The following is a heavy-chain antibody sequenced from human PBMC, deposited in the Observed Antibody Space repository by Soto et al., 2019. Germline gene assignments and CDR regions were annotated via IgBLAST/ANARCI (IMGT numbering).Heavy chain of an antibody. CDR3: AHAYGGTSWPNDAFDF. Sequence: QITLKESGPTLVKPTQTLTLTCTVSGFSLSGDGVGVGWIRQPPGKALEWLALIYWDDDQRYSPSLRTRPTITKDPAKNQVVLTMTNMDPVDTATYYCAHAYGGTSWPNDAFDFWGQGTVVTVSS. CDR2: IYWDDDQ. D-gene: IGHD2-21*01. J-gene: IGHJ3*01. CDR1: GFSLSGDGVG. V-gene: IGHV2-5*02.